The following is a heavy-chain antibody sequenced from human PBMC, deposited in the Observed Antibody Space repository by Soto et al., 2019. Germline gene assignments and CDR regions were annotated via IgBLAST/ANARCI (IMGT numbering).Heavy chain of an antibody. J-gene: IGHJ6*02. D-gene: IGHD2-2*01. V-gene: IGHV1-18*01. CDR2: ISAYNGNT. CDR3: ARDLDIVLVPAAMRYYYYGMDV. Sequence: QVQLVQSGAEVKKPGASVKVSCKASGYTFTSYGISWVRQAPGQGLEWMGWISAYNGNTNYAQKLQGRVTMTTDTSTRTAYMELRSLRSDGKVVYYCARDLDIVLVPAAMRYYYYGMDVWGQGTTVTVSS. CDR1: GYTFTSYG.